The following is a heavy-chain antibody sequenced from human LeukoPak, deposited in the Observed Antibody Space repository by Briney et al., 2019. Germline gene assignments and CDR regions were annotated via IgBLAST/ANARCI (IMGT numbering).Heavy chain of an antibody. CDR2: IYYSGST. CDR1: GGSISSSSYY. J-gene: IGHJ4*02. CDR3: ARDRRQWLVLDY. V-gene: IGHV4-39*07. D-gene: IGHD6-19*01. Sequence: SETLSLTCTVSGGSISSSSYYWGWIRQPPGKGLEWIGSIYYSGSTYYNPSLKSRVTISVDTSKNQFSLKLSSVTAADTAVYYCARDRRQWLVLDYWGQGTLVTVSS.